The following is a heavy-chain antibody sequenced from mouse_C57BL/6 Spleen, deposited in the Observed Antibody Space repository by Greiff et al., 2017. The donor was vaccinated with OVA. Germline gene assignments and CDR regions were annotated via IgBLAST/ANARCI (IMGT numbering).Heavy chain of an antibody. Sequence: VQLQQSGAELMKPGASVKLSCKATGYTFTGYWSVWVKQRPGHGREWIGEILPGSRSTNYNEKFKGKATFTADTSSNTAYMQLSSLTTEDSAIYYCARRGEVTTFDDWGQGTTLTVSS. D-gene: IGHD2-2*01. CDR3: ARRGEVTTFDD. V-gene: IGHV1-9*01. CDR1: GYTFTGYW. J-gene: IGHJ2*01. CDR2: ILPGSRST.